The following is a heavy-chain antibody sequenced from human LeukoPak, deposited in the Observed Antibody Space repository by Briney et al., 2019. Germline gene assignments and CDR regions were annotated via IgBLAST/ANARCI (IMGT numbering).Heavy chain of an antibody. CDR1: GFTVSSNY. V-gene: IGHV3-53*01. CDR2: IYSGGST. D-gene: IGHD6-19*01. Sequence: GGSLRLSCAASGFTVSSNYMSWVRQAPGKGLEWVSVIYSGGSTYYADSAKGRFTISRDNSKNTVYLQMNSLRAEDTAVYYCASQGIAVAGTGYFDYWGQGTLVTVSS. J-gene: IGHJ4*02. CDR3: ASQGIAVAGTGYFDY.